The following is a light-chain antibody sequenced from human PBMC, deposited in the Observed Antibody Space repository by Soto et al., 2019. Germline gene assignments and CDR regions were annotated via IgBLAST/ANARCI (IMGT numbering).Light chain of an antibody. CDR3: GTWDSTLSGV. V-gene: IGLV1-51*01. CDR1: SSNIGNNY. Sequence: QSVLTQPPSVSAAPGQKVTISCSRSSSNIGNNYVSWYQHLPGAAPKLLIYDNNKRSSGIPDRFSGSKSGTSATLDITGLQTGDEADYYCGTWDSTLSGVFGTGTKLTVL. J-gene: IGLJ1*01. CDR2: DNN.